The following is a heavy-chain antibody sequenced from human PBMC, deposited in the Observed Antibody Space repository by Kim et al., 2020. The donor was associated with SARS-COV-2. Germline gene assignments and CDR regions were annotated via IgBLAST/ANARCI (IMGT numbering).Heavy chain of an antibody. J-gene: IGHJ5*01. D-gene: IGHD1-1*01. CDR3: ARAGTGAQRWLDS. Sequence: GESLKISCKASGYSFTSYWIGWVRLMPGKGLEWMGITYPSDSDTRYSPSFQGQVTISADKSISTAYLQWSSQKASDSGMYYCARAGTGAQRWLDSWGQGTLVTVSS. CDR2: TYPSDSDT. CDR1: GYSFTSYW. V-gene: IGHV5-51*01.